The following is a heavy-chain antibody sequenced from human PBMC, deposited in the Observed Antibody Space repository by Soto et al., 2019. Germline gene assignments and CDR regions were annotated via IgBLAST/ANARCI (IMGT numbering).Heavy chain of an antibody. V-gene: IGHV3-48*03. CDR1: GFTFSSYD. J-gene: IGHJ4*02. D-gene: IGHD1-26*01. CDR2: ISSSGTPI. CDR3: ARDVVGARGYFEY. Sequence: PGGSLRLSCAASGFTFSSYDMNCVRQAPWKGLEWFSYISSSGTPIYYADSVRGRFTISRDNAKNSLYLQMNSLRAEDTAVYYCARDVVGARGYFEYWGQGTLVTLSS.